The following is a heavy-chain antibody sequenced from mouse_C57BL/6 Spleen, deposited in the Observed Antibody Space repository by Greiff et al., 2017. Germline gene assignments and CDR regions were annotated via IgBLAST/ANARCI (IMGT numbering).Heavy chain of an antibody. J-gene: IGHJ3*01. CDR3: GQIYYYGSGAY. CDR2: IHPNSGST. Sequence: VQLQQSGAELVKPGASVKLSCKASGYTFTSYWMHWVKQRPGQGLEWIGMIHPNSGSTNYNEKFKSKATLTVDKSSSTAYMQLSSLTSEDSAVYYCGQIYYYGSGAYWGQGTLVTVSA. V-gene: IGHV1-64*01. CDR1: GYTFTSYW. D-gene: IGHD1-1*01.